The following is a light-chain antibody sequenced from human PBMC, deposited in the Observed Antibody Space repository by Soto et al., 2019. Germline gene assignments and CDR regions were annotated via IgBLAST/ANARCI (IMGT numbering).Light chain of an antibody. V-gene: IGKV3-15*01. Sequence: EIVMTQSPASLSVSPGERVTLSCRASQSVRSELARYQQKSGQPPRLLIYGSSTRATGIPARFSGSGSGTEFTLTTNDLQSEDFAVYYGQQYERWPPLTFGGGTKVDIK. CDR2: GSS. CDR1: QSVRSE. J-gene: IGKJ4*01. CDR3: QQYERWPPLT.